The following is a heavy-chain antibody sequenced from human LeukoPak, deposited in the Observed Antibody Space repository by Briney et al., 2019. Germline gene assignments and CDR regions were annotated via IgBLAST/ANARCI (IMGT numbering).Heavy chain of an antibody. D-gene: IGHD3-3*01. V-gene: IGHV1-69*13. J-gene: IGHJ5*02. Sequence: SVKVSCKASGGTFSSYAISWVRQAPGQGLEWMGGIIPIFGTANYAQKFQGRVTVTADESTSTAYMELSSLRSEDTAVCYCARATMRGFLDRFDPWGQGTLVTVSS. CDR1: GGTFSSYA. CDR3: ARATMRGFLDRFDP. CDR2: IIPIFGTA.